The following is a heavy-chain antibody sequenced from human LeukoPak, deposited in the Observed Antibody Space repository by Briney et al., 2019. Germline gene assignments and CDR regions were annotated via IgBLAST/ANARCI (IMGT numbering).Heavy chain of an antibody. V-gene: IGHV3-23*01. Sequence: PGGSLRLSCAASGFTFTRYAMSWVRQAPGKGLEWVSSVSGSGANTYYADSVKGRFTISRDNSKKTVNLQMNSLRAEDTALYYCAKDLGIAAVGTVYWGQGTLVTVSS. CDR3: AKDLGIAAVGTVY. D-gene: IGHD6-13*01. CDR2: VSGSGANT. J-gene: IGHJ4*02. CDR1: GFTFTRYA.